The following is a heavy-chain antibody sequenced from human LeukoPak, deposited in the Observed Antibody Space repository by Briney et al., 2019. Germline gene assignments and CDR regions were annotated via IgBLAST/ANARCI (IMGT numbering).Heavy chain of an antibody. V-gene: IGHV1-8*02. CDR1: GGTFSSYA. Sequence: ASVKVSCKASGGTFSSYAISWVRQAPGQGLEWVGWMNPNSGNTGFAQKFQGRVTMTRNTSISTAYMELSSLRSEDTAVYYCARDYYDSSGYYTPPYDYWGQGTLVTVSS. J-gene: IGHJ4*02. CDR2: MNPNSGNT. D-gene: IGHD3-22*01. CDR3: ARDYYDSSGYYTPPYDY.